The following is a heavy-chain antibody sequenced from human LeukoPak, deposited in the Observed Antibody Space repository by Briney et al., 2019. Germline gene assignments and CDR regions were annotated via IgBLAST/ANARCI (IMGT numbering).Heavy chain of an antibody. D-gene: IGHD3-22*01. CDR2: IYYSGST. J-gene: IGHJ4*02. V-gene: IGHV4-59*01. CDR3: ARGTYYYDSSGSYYFDY. Sequence: SETLSLTCTVSGGSISSYYWSWIRQPPGRGLEWIGYIYYSGSTNYNPSLKSRVTISVDTSKNQFSLKLSSVTAADTAVYYCARGTYYYDSSGSYYFDYWGQGTLVTVSS. CDR1: GGSISSYY.